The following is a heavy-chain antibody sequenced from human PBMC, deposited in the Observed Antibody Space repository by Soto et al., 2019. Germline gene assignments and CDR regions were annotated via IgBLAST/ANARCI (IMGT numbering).Heavy chain of an antibody. J-gene: IGHJ4*02. CDR3: ARQWGEYNTTSDY. Sequence: PGESLKISCKGSGYTFSKYWIGWVRQTPGKGLEWMGMIYPGDTDARYSPSFEGQVTFSVDKSINTAYLQGNSLKASDTAMYYCARQWGEYNTTSDYWGQGTRGTGSS. CDR2: IYPGDTDA. D-gene: IGHD5-12*01. V-gene: IGHV5-51*01. CDR1: GYTFSKYW.